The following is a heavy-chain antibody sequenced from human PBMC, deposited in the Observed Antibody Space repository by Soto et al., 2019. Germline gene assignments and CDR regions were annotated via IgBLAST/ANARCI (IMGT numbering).Heavy chain of an antibody. CDR3: ASVQGSGVPLDY. CDR2: IYYTGNT. Sequence: QVQLQESGPGLVKPSQTLSLTCTVSGGSISSGGYYWSWIRQHPGQGLEWIGHIYYTGNTYYNPSLQSRVTISVDTSKSQFSLKVKSVTAADTAVYYCASVQGSGVPLDYWGQGALVTVSS. V-gene: IGHV4-31*03. CDR1: GGSISSGGYY. D-gene: IGHD3-10*01. J-gene: IGHJ4*02.